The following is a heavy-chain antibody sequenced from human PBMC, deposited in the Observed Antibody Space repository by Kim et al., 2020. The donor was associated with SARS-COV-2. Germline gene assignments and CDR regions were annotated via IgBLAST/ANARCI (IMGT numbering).Heavy chain of an antibody. D-gene: IGHD3-9*01. CDR3: ASSLRYFDWLSYYFDY. J-gene: IGHJ4*02. V-gene: IGHV1-69*01. Sequence: FQGRVTITADESTSTAYMELSSLRSEDTAMYYCASSLRYFDWLSYYFDYWGRGTLVTVSS.